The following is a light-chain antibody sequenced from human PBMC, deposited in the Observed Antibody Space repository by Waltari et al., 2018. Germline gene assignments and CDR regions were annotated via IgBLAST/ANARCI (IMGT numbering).Light chain of an antibody. J-gene: IGLJ3*02. CDR2: MDK. CDR3: ALWDDSLNGRWL. V-gene: IGLV1-44*01. Sequence: QTVLTQPPSASGAPGQSVPISCSANNSDVASNPVAWSQPLPGTAPKILIHMDKQRPTVVPDRFSGSKSGTAASLAIGGLRSEDEGDYYCALWDDSLNGRWLFGGGTKWTVL. CDR1: NSDVASNP.